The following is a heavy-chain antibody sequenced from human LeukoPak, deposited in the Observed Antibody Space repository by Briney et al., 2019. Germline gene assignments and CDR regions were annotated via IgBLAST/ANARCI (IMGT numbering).Heavy chain of an antibody. CDR1: GFTVSSNE. V-gene: IGHV3-38-3*01. D-gene: IGHD2-2*01. J-gene: IGHJ3*02. CDR2: ISGGST. CDR3: KKRKYCSSTSCPAGPFDI. Sequence: GGSLRLSCAASGFTVSSNEMSWVRQAPGKGLEWVSSISGGSTYYADSRKGRFTISRDNSKNTLHLQMNSLRAEDTAVYYCKKRKYCSSTSCPAGPFDIWGQGTMVTVSS.